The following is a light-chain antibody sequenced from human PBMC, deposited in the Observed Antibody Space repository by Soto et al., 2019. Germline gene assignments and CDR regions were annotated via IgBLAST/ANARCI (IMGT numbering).Light chain of an antibody. CDR1: QSCSSY. J-gene: IGKJ1*01. CDR3: QQYGSSGT. Sequence: EIVLTQSPATLSLSPGERATLSCRASQSCSSYLAWYQQKPGQAPRLLIYGASNRATGIPDRFSGSGSGTDFTLTISRLEPEDFAVYYCQQYGSSGTFGQGTKVDIK. V-gene: IGKV3-20*01. CDR2: GAS.